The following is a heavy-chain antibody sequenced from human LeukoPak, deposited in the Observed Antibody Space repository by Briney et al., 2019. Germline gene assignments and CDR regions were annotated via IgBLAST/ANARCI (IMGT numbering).Heavy chain of an antibody. CDR1: GGSVSSGSYY. D-gene: IGHD3-16*01. J-gene: IGHJ3*02. V-gene: IGHV4-61*01. Sequence: SETLSLTCTVSGGSVSSGSYYWSWIRQPPGKGLGWIGYIYYSGSTNYNPSLKSRVTISVDTSKNQFSLKLSSVTAADTAVYYCARDLRIQDAFDIWGQGTMVTVSS. CDR3: ARDLRIQDAFDI. CDR2: IYYSGST.